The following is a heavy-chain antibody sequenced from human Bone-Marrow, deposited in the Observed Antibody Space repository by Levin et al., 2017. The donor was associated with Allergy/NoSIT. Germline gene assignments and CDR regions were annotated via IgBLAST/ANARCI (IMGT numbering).Heavy chain of an antibody. CDR2: IAWNGNTI. CDR1: GFSLHNYA. V-gene: IGHV3-9*01. CDR3: AKGFYNGRPSYFDF. J-gene: IGHJ4*03. D-gene: IGHD3-10*01. Sequence: SLKISCEASGFSLHNYAMHWVRQAPGKGLEWVSGIAWNGNTIGYADSVKGRFIVSRDNAKNSVDLEMNSLRAEDTALYFCAKGFYNGRPSYFDFWGQGTLVTVS.